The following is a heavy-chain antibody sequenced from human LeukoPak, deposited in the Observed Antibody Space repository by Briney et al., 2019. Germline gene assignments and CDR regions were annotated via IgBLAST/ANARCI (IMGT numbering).Heavy chain of an antibody. J-gene: IGHJ3*02. V-gene: IGHV4-31*03. CDR2: IYYSGST. CDR3: ARALGNYDAFDI. CDR1: GGSISSGGYY. D-gene: IGHD1-1*01. Sequence: SETLSLTCTVSGGSISSGGYYWSWIRQHPGKGLEWIGYIYYSGSTSYNPSLKSRLTISVDTSKNHFSLKLSSVTVADTAAYYCARALGNYDAFDIWGQGTMVTVSS.